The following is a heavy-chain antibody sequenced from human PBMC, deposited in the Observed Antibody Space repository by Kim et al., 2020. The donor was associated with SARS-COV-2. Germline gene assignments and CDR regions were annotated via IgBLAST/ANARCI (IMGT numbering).Heavy chain of an antibody. J-gene: IGHJ5*02. D-gene: IGHD3-10*01. CDR1: GGSFSGYY. V-gene: IGHV4-34*01. Sequence: SETLSLTCAVYGGSFSGYYWSWIRQPPGKGLEWIGEINHSGSTNYNPSLKSRVTISVDTSKNQFSLKLSSVTAADTAVYYCARRAVRGVKHKKWFDHWG. CDR2: INHSGST. CDR3: ARRAVRGVKHKKWFDH.